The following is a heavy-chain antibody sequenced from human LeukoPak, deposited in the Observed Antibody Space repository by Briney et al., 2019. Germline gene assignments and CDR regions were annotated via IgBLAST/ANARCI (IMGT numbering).Heavy chain of an antibody. J-gene: IGHJ4*02. Sequence: GGSLRLSCATSGFTFSSYGMHWVRQAPGKGLEWVAVISYDGGNKYYADSVKGRFTISRDNSKNTLYLQMNSLRAEDTAVYYCAKDWDDYYGSGSYFDYWGQGTLVTVSS. CDR3: AKDWDDYYGSGSYFDY. V-gene: IGHV3-30*18. CDR2: ISYDGGNK. D-gene: IGHD3-10*01. CDR1: GFTFSSYG.